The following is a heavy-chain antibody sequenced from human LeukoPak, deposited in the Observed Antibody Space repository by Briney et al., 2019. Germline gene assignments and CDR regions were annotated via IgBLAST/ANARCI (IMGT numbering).Heavy chain of an antibody. Sequence: PSETLSLTCTVSGGSVYTSDYYWGWVRQPPGKGAEWIGDIFYTGKTNYNPSLKSRVSISIDTSKNQFSLKLTSVTAADTAVYYCASVFDSWGQGTLVTVSS. CDR1: GGSVYTSDYY. V-gene: IGHV4-39*07. CDR3: ASVFDS. J-gene: IGHJ4*02. CDR2: IFYTGKT.